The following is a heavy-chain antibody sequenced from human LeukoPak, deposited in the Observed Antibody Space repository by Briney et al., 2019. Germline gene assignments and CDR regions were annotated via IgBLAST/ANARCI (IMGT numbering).Heavy chain of an antibody. CDR1: GYIFTSHG. D-gene: IGHD3-16*01. CDR2: ISAFNGNT. CDR3: AREPGLARSTFFDY. Sequence: ASVTVSCKASGYIFTSHGVSWVRQAPGQGLEWMGWISAFNGNTNYAQKFRGRVTMTTEASTSTAYMELRSLRSDDTAFYYCAREPGLARSTFFDYWGQGTLVTVST. V-gene: IGHV1-18*01. J-gene: IGHJ4*02.